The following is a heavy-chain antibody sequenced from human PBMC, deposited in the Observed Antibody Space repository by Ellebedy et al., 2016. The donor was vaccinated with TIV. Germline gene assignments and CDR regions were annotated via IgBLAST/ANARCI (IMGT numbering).Heavy chain of an antibody. D-gene: IGHD3-16*01. CDR2: IKGDGSKT. CDR3: NKGDYMDV. Sequence: GESLKISXVASGFTFSDHYMDWVRQAPGKGLEWVAKIKGDGSKTYHVDSVKGRFTISRDNAKTSLYLQMNSLRAEDTAVYYCNKGDYMDVWGKGTTVIVS. V-gene: IGHV3-7*01. CDR1: GFTFSDHY. J-gene: IGHJ6*03.